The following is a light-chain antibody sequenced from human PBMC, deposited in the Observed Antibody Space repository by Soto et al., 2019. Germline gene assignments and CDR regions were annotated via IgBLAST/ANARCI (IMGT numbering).Light chain of an antibody. CDR2: GAS. Sequence: EIVLTQSPGTLSLSPGERATLSCRASQSVSSSSLAWYQQKPGQAPRLLIYGASSRANGIPDRFSGSGSGTDFTVTILRLDPEDFAVYYCQQYGSSPVTFGPGTKVDMK. CDR1: QSVSSSS. CDR3: QQYGSSPVT. J-gene: IGKJ3*01. V-gene: IGKV3-20*01.